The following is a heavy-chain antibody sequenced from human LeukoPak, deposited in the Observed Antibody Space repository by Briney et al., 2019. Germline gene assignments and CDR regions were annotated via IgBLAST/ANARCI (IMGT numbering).Heavy chain of an antibody. J-gene: IGHJ4*02. Sequence: PGGSLRLSCTASGFTLSTYAMHWVRQAPGKGLEWVAVISYDGSLKYYADSVKGRFTISRDNSKNTLYLQMNSLRTEDTAVFYCARDRYDYTGNLDYWGQGTLVTVSS. CDR3: ARDRYDYTGNLDY. CDR2: ISYDGSLK. V-gene: IGHV3-30-3*01. CDR1: GFTLSTYA. D-gene: IGHD2-8*02.